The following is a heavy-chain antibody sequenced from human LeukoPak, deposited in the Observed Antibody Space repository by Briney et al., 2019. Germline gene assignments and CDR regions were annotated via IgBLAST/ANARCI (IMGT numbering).Heavy chain of an antibody. V-gene: IGHV3-30*02. Sequence: GGSLRLSCAASGFTFTSYAMSWVRQAPGKGLEWVAFIRYDGSNKYYADSVKGRFTISRDNSKNTLYLQMNSLRAEDTAVYYCAKDRSTLWFGELSDYWGQGTLVTVSS. CDR1: GFTFTSYA. D-gene: IGHD3-10*01. CDR2: IRYDGSNK. CDR3: AKDRSTLWFGELSDY. J-gene: IGHJ4*02.